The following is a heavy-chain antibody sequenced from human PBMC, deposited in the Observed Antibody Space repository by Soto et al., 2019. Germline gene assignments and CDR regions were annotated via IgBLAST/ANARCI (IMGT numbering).Heavy chain of an antibody. J-gene: IGHJ4*02. Sequence: SETLSLTCTVSGGSINSGGSNWNWIRQRPGEGLEWIGYITYRGTTYSIPSLKSRVTMSVDTSKNQFSLKLSSVSAADTAVYYCARDSGESLRFFDYWGQGDPVTVSS. D-gene: IGHD3-10*01. CDR2: ITYRGTT. CDR3: ARDSGESLRFFDY. CDR1: GGSINSGGSN. V-gene: IGHV4-31*03.